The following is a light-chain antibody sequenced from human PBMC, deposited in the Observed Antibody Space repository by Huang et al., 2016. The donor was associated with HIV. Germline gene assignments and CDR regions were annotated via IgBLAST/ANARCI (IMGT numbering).Light chain of an antibody. J-gene: IGKJ4*01. Sequence: EIVLTQSPATLSLSPGERATLSCRASQNVTDSLAWYRQKPGQAPRLLIYRAANRATGTPAMFSGSGSGTDFTLTSSSLEPEDFAIYYCQERIQWPRLTFGGGTKVEIK. CDR1: QNVTDS. CDR2: RAA. CDR3: QERIQWPRLT. V-gene: IGKV3-11*01.